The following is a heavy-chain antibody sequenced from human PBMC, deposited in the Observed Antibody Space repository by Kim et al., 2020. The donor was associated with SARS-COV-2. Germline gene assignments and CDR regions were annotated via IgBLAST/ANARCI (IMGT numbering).Heavy chain of an antibody. CDR2: ISAYNGNT. CDR3: ARSGVTTAPDYYYYYGMDV. D-gene: IGHD4-4*01. J-gene: IGHJ6*02. CDR1: GYTFTSYG. V-gene: IGHV1-18*04. Sequence: ASVKVSCKASGYTFTSYGISWVRQAPGQGLEWMGWISAYNGNTNYAQKLQGRVTMTTDTSTSTAYMELRSLRSDDTAVYYCARSGVTTAPDYYYYYGMDVWGQGTTVTVSS.